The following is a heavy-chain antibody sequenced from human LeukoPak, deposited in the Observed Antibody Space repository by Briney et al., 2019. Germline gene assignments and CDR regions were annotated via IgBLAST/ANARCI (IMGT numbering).Heavy chain of an antibody. Sequence: PSETLSLTCTVSGDSISRSTYYWAWIRQPPGKGLEWIGEINHSGSTNYNPSLKSRVTISVDTSKDQFSLKLSSVTAADTAVYYCARGPSYYDSSGYYYGYWGQGTLVTVSS. V-gene: IGHV4-39*07. CDR3: ARGPSYYDSSGYYYGY. CDR2: INHSGST. CDR1: GDSISRSTYY. J-gene: IGHJ4*02. D-gene: IGHD3-22*01.